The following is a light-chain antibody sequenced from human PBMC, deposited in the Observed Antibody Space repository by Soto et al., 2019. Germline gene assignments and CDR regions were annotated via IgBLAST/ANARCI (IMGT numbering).Light chain of an antibody. V-gene: IGKV2-30*02. CDR2: KVS. CDR3: MHCTQWPWT. CDR1: QSLVQYDGDTH. Sequence: DVVMTQSPLSLPVTLGQPASISCRSSQSLVQYDGDTHFYWFHQRTGQSARRLIYKVSNRDSGVPDRFSGSGSGTEFILNITRVEAEDVGVYYCMHCTQWPWTFGQGTKVEI. J-gene: IGKJ1*01.